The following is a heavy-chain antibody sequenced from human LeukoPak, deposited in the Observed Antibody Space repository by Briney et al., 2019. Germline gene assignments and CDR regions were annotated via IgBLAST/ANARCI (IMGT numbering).Heavy chain of an antibody. J-gene: IGHJ6*03. Sequence: ASVKVSCKASGYTFTSYDINWVRQATGQGLEWMGWMNPNSGNAGYAQKFQGRVTITRNTSISTAYMELSSLRSEDTAVYYCARVVYYDSSGYYYMDVWGKGTTVTVSS. CDR3: ARVVYYDSSGYYYMDV. CDR2: MNPNSGNA. D-gene: IGHD3-22*01. CDR1: GYTFTSYD. V-gene: IGHV1-8*03.